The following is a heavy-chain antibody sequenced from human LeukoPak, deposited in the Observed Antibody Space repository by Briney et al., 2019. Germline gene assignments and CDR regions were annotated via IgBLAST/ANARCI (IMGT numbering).Heavy chain of an antibody. CDR1: GGSVRSGSYY. CDR3: XREGYSSGWYSKYYFDY. CDR2: IYYSGST. Sequence: SETLSLTCTVSGGSVRSGSYYWSWIRQPPGKGLEWIGYIYYSGSTNYNPSLKSRVTISVDTSKNQFSLKLSSVTAADTAVYYCXREGYSSGWYSKYYFDYWGQGTLVTVSS. V-gene: IGHV4-61*01. J-gene: IGHJ4*02. D-gene: IGHD6-19*01.